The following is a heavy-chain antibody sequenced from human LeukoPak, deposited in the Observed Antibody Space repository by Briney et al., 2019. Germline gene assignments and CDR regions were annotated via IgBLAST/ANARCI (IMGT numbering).Heavy chain of an antibody. V-gene: IGHV1-69*01. J-gene: IGHJ4*02. Sequence: ASVKVSCKASGGTFSRYVISWVRRAPGQGLEWMGGIIPIFGTTNYAQKFQGRVTITADESTSTAYMDLSSLRSEDTAVYYCARDWSQYQLVGYWGQGTLVTVSS. CDR3: ARDWSQYQLVGY. D-gene: IGHD2-2*01. CDR2: IIPIFGTT. CDR1: GGTFSRYV.